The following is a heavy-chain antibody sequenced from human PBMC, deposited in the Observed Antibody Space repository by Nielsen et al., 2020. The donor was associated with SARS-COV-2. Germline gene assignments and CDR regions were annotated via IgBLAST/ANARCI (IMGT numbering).Heavy chain of an antibody. CDR1: GGTFSSYA. CDR2: IIPIFGTA. D-gene: IGHD3-16*01. V-gene: IGHV1-69*13. J-gene: IGHJ4*02. Sequence: SVKVSCKASGGTFSSYAISWVRQAPGQGLEWMGGIIPIFGTANYAQKFQGRVTITADESTSTAYMELSSLRSEDTAVYYCARDKNIGYVWGSPSHFDYWGQGTLVTVSS. CDR3: ARDKNIGYVWGSPSHFDY.